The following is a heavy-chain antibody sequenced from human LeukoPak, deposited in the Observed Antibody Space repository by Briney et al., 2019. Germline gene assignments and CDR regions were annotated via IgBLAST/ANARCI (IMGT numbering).Heavy chain of an antibody. CDR1: GGSISSYY. V-gene: IGHV4-59*01. CDR3: ARVRRGGFFDY. J-gene: IGHJ4*02. Sequence: SETLSLTCTVSGGSISSYYWSRIRQPPGKGLEWIGYIYYSGSTNYNPSLKSRVTISVDTSKNQFSLKLSSVTAADTAVYYCARVRRGGFFDYWGQGTPVTVSS. CDR2: IYYSGST. D-gene: IGHD3-10*01.